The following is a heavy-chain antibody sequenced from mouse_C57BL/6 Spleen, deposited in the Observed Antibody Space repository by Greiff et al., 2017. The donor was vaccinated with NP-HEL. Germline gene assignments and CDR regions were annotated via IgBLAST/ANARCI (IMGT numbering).Heavy chain of an antibody. D-gene: IGHD2-12*01. V-gene: IGHV1-7*01. Sequence: QVQLQQSGAELAKPGASVKLSCKASGYTFTSYWMHWVKQRPGQGLEWIGYINPSSGYTKYNQKFKDKATLTADKSSSTAYMQLSSLTYEDSAVYYCARLYSEYYYAMDYWGQGTSVTVSS. CDR3: ARLYSEYYYAMDY. CDR1: GYTFTSYW. J-gene: IGHJ4*01. CDR2: INPSSGYT.